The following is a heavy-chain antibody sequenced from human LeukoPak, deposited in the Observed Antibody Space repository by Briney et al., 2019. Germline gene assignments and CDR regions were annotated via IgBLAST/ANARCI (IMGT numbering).Heavy chain of an antibody. J-gene: IGHJ3*01. Sequence: PGGSLRLSCAASGFTFSSYAMSWVRQAPGKGLEWVSMISSDGGYQHYADAVKGRFVISRDNSKNVVFLHMNSLRPEDTAMYYCARDYHFYYYDNNAHTFDFWGQGTMVTVSS. V-gene: IGHV3-30*09. CDR2: ISSDGGYQ. CDR3: ARDYHFYYYDNNAHTFDF. CDR1: GFTFSSYA. D-gene: IGHD3-22*01.